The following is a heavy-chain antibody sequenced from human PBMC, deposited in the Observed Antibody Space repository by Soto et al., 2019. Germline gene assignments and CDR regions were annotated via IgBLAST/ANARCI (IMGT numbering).Heavy chain of an antibody. J-gene: IGHJ6*02. D-gene: IGHD4-17*01. CDR1: GFTFSSYW. V-gene: IGHV3-74*01. Sequence: GGSLRLSCAASGFTFSSYWMHWVRQAPGKGLVWVSRINSDGSSTSYADSVKGRFTISRDNAKNTLYLQMNSLRAEDTAVYYCARDTRDYGDYSYYYAMDVWGQGTTVTVSS. CDR2: INSDGSST. CDR3: ARDTRDYGDYSYYYAMDV.